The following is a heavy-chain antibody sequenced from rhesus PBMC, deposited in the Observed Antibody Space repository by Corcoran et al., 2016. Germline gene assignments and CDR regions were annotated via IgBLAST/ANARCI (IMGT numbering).Heavy chain of an antibody. J-gene: IGHJ6*01. Sequence: QVQLQESGPGLVKPSETLSLTCAVSGGPFRSYWWGWLRQSRGKGREWIGRVGGSGITKYNPSLKSRATISRDTTKNQFSLKLISVTAADTAVYYCASDQGYEDDYGYYYTSYYGLDSWGQGVVVTVSS. CDR2: VGGSGIT. CDR1: GGPFRSYW. D-gene: IGHD3-9*01. CDR3: ASDQGYEDDYGYYYTSYYGLDS. V-gene: IGHV4-165*01.